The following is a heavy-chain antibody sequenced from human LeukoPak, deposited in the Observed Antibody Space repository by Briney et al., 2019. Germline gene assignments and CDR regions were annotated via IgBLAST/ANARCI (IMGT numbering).Heavy chain of an antibody. CDR3: ARDRGVSYFDY. Sequence: GGSLRLSCAASGFNFSSYGMHWVRQAPGKGLEWVAVIWYDGSNKYYADSVKGRFTISRDNSQNTLYLQMNSLRAEDTAVYYCARDRGVSYFDYWGQGTQVTVSS. CDR2: IWYDGSNK. V-gene: IGHV3-33*01. CDR1: GFNFSSYG. J-gene: IGHJ4*02. D-gene: IGHD3-10*01.